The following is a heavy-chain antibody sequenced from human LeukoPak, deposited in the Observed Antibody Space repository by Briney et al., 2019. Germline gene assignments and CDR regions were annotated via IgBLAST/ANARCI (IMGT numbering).Heavy chain of an antibody. CDR3: AGPLESYFWSGYLFDY. V-gene: IGHV4-59*08. D-gene: IGHD3-3*01. CDR1: GGSISSYY. CDR2: IYYSGST. J-gene: IGHJ4*02. Sequence: SETLSLTCTVSGGSISSYYWSWIRQPPGKGLEWIGYIYYSGSTNYNPSLKSRVTISVDTSKNQFSLKLSSVTAADTAVYYCAGPLESYFWSGYLFDYWGQGTLVTVSS.